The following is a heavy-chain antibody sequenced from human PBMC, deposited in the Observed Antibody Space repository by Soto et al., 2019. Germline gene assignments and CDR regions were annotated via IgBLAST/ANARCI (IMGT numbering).Heavy chain of an antibody. CDR3: ARDSGFWSGYPPVYYYMDV. J-gene: IGHJ6*03. D-gene: IGHD3-3*01. V-gene: IGHV3-33*01. CDR1: GFTFSSFG. Sequence: GGSLRLSCAASGFTFSSFGMHWVRQAPGKGLEWVAVIWYDGSNENYADSVKGRFTISRDNSKNTLYLQMNSLRDEDTAVYYCARDSGFWSGYPPVYYYMDVWGKGTTVTVSS. CDR2: IWYDGSNE.